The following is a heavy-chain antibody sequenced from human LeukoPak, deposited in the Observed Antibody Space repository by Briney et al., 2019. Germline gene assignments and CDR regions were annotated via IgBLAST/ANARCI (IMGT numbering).Heavy chain of an antibody. CDR2: INHRGST. J-gene: IGHJ4*02. D-gene: IGHD6-19*01. CDR3: AGKAVAGPYFDY. Sequence: SETLSLTCVVYGGAFSGYYWSWIRQPPGKGLEWIGEINHRGSTNYNPSLKSRVSISVDTSKNQFSPKLTSVTAADTAVYYCAGKAVAGPYFDYWGQGTLVTVSS. V-gene: IGHV4-34*01. CDR1: GGAFSGYY.